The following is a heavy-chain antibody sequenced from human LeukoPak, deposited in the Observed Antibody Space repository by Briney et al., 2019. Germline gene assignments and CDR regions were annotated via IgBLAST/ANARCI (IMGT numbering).Heavy chain of an antibody. CDR2: MNPNSGNT. Sequence: ASVKVSCKASGYTFTSYDINWVRQATGQGLEWMGWMNPNSGNTGYAQKFQGRVTITRNTSISTAYMELSSLRSEDTAVYYCARGRGQQLVELGAYYYYMDVWGKETTVTVSS. D-gene: IGHD6-13*01. J-gene: IGHJ6*03. V-gene: IGHV1-8*03. CDR3: ARGRGQQLVELGAYYYYMDV. CDR1: GYTFTSYD.